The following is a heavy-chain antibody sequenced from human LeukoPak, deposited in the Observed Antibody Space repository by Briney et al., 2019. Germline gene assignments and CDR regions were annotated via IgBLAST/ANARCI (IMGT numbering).Heavy chain of an antibody. D-gene: IGHD6-13*01. CDR2: INPNSGGT. CDR3: ASTIAAAGTSYSY. J-gene: IGHJ4*02. V-gene: IGHV1-2*02. CDR1: GYTFTGYY. Sequence: ASVKVSCKASGYTFTGYYMHWVRQAPGQGLEWMGWINPNSGGTNYAQKFQGRVTMTRDTSISTAYMELSRLRYDDTAVYYCASTIAAAGTSYSYWGQGTLVTVSS.